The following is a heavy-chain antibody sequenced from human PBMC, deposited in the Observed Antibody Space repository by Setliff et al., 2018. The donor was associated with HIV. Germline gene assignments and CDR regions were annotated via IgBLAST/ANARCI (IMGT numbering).Heavy chain of an antibody. CDR1: GYYFTTFW. CDR2: IYPGDSHT. CDR3: TTEWGDYGEPNWFDP. D-gene: IGHD4-17*01. V-gene: IGHV5-51*01. J-gene: IGHJ5*02. Sequence: GESLKISCKGSGYYFTTFWIAWVRQMPGKGLEWMGFIYPGDSHTTYSPSFQGQVTISRDDSKNTLYLQMNSLKTEDTAVYYCTTEWGDYGEPNWFDPWGQGTLVTVSS.